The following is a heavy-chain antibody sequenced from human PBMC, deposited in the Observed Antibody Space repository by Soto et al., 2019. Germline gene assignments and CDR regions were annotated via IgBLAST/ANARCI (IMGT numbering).Heavy chain of an antibody. CDR3: ARRYGSAIDY. D-gene: IGHD1-26*01. V-gene: IGHV4-59*08. J-gene: IGHJ4*02. CDR2: IYYSGST. CDR1: GGTISSWY. Sequence: QVQLQESGPGLVKPSETLSLTCTVSGGTISSWYWSWNRQPPGKGLEWIGYIYYSGSTNCNPSLKSRVTISVDTSKNQFSLKLSSVTAADTAVYYCARRYGSAIDYWGQGTLVTVSS.